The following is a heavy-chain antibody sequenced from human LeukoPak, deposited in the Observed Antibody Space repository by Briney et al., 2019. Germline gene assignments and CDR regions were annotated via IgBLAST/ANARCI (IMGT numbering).Heavy chain of an antibody. J-gene: IGHJ4*02. CDR2: IYSGGNT. CDR1: GFTVSSSY. CDR3: ARYSYSITWYYFDF. Sequence: GGSLRLSCAASGFTVSSSYMSWVRQAPGKGLEWVSVIYSGGNTYYADSVGGRFAISRDISKNTLYLQMNSLRAEDTAVYYCARYSYSITWYYFDFWGQGTLVTVSS. D-gene: IGHD6-13*01. V-gene: IGHV3-53*01.